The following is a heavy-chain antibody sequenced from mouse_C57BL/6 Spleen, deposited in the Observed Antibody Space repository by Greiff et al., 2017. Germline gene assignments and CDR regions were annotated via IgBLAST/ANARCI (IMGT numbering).Heavy chain of an antibody. Sequence: VQLQQSGAELVRPGTSVKVSCKASGYAFTNYLIEWVKQRPGQGLEWSGVINPGSGGTNYNEKFKGKATLTADKSPSTAYMQLSSLTSEDSAVYFCARTDGYYRYFDYWGQGTTLTVSS. CDR2: INPGSGGT. V-gene: IGHV1-54*01. D-gene: IGHD2-3*01. CDR3: ARTDGYYRYFDY. CDR1: GYAFTNYL. J-gene: IGHJ2*01.